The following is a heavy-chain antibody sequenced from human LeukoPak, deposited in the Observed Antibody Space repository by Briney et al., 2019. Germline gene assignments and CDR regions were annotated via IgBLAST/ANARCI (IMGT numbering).Heavy chain of an antibody. Sequence: SETLSLTCAVYGGSFSGYYWSWIRQPPGEGLEWIGEINHSGSTNYNPSLKSRVTISVDTSKNQFSLKLSSVTAADTAVYYCARVAWSGYWFDYWGQGTLVTVSS. CDR3: ARVAWSGYWFDY. CDR1: GGSFSGYY. D-gene: IGHD5-12*01. V-gene: IGHV4-34*01. J-gene: IGHJ4*02. CDR2: INHSGST.